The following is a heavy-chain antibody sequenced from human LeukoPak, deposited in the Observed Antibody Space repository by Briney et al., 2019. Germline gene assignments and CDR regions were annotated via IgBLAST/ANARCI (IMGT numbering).Heavy chain of an antibody. Sequence: ASVKVSCKVSGYTLTELSMHWVRQAPGKGLEWMGGFDPEDGETIYAQKFQGRVIMTEDTSTDTAYMELSSLRSEDTAVYYCATRSEGGYGMDVWGQGTTVTVSS. V-gene: IGHV1-24*01. D-gene: IGHD2-15*01. J-gene: IGHJ6*02. CDR2: FDPEDGET. CDR1: GYTLTELS. CDR3: ATRSEGGYGMDV.